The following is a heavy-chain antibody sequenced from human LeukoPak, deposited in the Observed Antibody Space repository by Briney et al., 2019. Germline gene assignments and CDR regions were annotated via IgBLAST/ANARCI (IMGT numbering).Heavy chain of an antibody. CDR3: ATKIDYYDNSGNSR. CDR1: GYTFTGYS. D-gene: IGHD3-22*01. Sequence: EASVKVSCKASGYTFTGYSVHWVQQAPGKGLEWMGRVDPEDGETIYAEKFQGRVTITADTSTDTAYMELSSLRSEDTAVYYCATKIDYYDNSGNSRWGQGTLVTVSS. J-gene: IGHJ4*02. V-gene: IGHV1-69-2*01. CDR2: VDPEDGET.